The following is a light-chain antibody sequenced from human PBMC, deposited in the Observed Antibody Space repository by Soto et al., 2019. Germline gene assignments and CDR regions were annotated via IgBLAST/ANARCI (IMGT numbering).Light chain of an antibody. CDR3: QQYGSSPQT. V-gene: IGKV3-20*01. CDR2: DSS. Sequence: EIVLTQSPGTLSLSPGERATLSCRASQSVSSNYLAWYQQKPGQTPRLLIYDSSSRATGVPDRFSGSGSGTDFSLTISRLEPEDFAVYDCQQYGSSPQTFGQGTKVDIK. J-gene: IGKJ1*01. CDR1: QSVSSNY.